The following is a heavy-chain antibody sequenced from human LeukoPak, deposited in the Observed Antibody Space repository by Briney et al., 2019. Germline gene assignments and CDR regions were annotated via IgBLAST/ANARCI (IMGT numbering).Heavy chain of an antibody. CDR3: ARGRSGGYFDY. CDR1: GGSFSGYY. Sequence: KPSETLSLTCAVYGGSFSGYYWSWIRQPPGKGLEWMGEINHSGSTNYNPSLKSRVTISVDTSNNQFSLKLSSVTAADTAVYYCARGRSGGYFDYWGQGTLVTVSS. CDR2: INHSGST. V-gene: IGHV4-34*01. J-gene: IGHJ4*02. D-gene: IGHD3-16*01.